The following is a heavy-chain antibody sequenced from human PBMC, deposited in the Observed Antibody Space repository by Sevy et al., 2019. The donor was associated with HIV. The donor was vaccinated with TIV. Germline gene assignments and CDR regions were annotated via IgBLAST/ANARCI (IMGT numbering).Heavy chain of an antibody. CDR1: GFYFSYYG. CDR2: ISYDGINE. CDR3: ANAYSGSYSHSYLYALDV. D-gene: IGHD1-26*01. J-gene: IGHJ6*02. V-gene: IGHV3-30*18. Sequence: GGSLRLSCIGSGFYFSYYGIHWVRQAPGKGLDWVALISYDGINEYYADSVKGRFTISRDNSKNTVYLEMNSLRNEDTAIYFCANAYSGSYSHSYLYALDVWGQGTTVTVSS.